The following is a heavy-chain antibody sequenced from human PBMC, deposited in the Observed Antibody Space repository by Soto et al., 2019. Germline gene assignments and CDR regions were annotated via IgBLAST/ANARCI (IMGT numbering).Heavy chain of an antibody. CDR1: GFTFSSYA. J-gene: IGHJ4*02. Sequence: GGSLRLSCATSGFTFSSYAMVWVRQAAEKGLEWVASISNNGDTAYYADSVKGRFTISRGNSENTLYLQVNSLRAEDTAVYYCAKDLAAAGSDYWGQGTLVTVSS. CDR2: ISNNGDTA. D-gene: IGHD6-13*01. CDR3: AKDLAAAGSDY. V-gene: IGHV3-23*01.